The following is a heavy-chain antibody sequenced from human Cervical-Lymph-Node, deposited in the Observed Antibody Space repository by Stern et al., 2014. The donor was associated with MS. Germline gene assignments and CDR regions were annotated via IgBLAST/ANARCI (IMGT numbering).Heavy chain of an antibody. CDR2: IYYSGST. CDR3: ARIGYFDPTAFDY. V-gene: IGHV4-31*03. D-gene: IGHD3-9*01. Sequence: QLQLQESGPGLVKPSQTLSLTCTVSGGSISSGGYYWSWIRQHPGKGLAWIGYIYYSGSTYYNPSLKSRVTISVDTSKNQFSLKLSSVTAADTAVYYCARIGYFDPTAFDYWGQGTLVTVSS. CDR1: GGSISSGGYY. J-gene: IGHJ4*02.